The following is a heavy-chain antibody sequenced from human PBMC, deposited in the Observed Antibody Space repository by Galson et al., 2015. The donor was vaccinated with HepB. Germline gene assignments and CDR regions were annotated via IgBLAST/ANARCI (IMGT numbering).Heavy chain of an antibody. CDR2: ISNSGGGT. CDR1: GFTFSSYA. CDR3: AKDSRTGQEWYFDL. J-gene: IGHJ2*01. V-gene: IGHV3-23*01. Sequence: SLRLSCAASGFTFSSYAMSWVRQAPGKGLEWVSAISNSGGGTYYADSVKGRFTISRDNSKNALYLQMDSLRSEDTAVYYCAKDSRTGQEWYFDLWGRGTLVTVSS. D-gene: IGHD3/OR15-3a*01.